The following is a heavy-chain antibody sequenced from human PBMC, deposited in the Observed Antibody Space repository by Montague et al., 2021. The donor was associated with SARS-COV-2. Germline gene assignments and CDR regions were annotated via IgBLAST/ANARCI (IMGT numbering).Heavy chain of an antibody. J-gene: IGHJ3*02. CDR3: AREGRGYCTNGVCYFAFDI. CDR1: GYTFTSYD. CDR2: MNPNSGNT. V-gene: IGHV1-8*01. Sequence: SVKVSCKASGYTFTSYDINWVRQATGQRLEWMGWMNPNSGNTGYAQKFQGRVTMTRNTSISTAYMELSSLRSEDTAVYYCAREGRGYCTNGVCYFAFDIWGQGTMVTVSS. D-gene: IGHD2-8*01.